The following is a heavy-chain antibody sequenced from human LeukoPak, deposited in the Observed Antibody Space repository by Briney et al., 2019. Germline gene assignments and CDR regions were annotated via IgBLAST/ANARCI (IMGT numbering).Heavy chain of an antibody. V-gene: IGHV1-2*02. D-gene: IGHD5-12*01. CDR2: INPNSGGT. J-gene: IGHJ4*02. CDR3: ARDSEIVATIDYFDY. Sequence: ASVKVSCKASGYTFTGYYMHWVRQAPGQGLEWMGWINPNSGGTNYAQKFQGRVTMTRDTSISTAYMELSRLRSDDTAVYYCARDSEIVATIDYFDYWGQGTLVTVSS. CDR1: GYTFTGYY.